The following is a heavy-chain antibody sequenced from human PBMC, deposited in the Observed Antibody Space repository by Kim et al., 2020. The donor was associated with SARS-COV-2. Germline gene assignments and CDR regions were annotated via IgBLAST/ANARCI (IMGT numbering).Heavy chain of an antibody. J-gene: IGHJ2*01. CDR1: GFTFSSYS. V-gene: IGHV3-21*01. CDR3: ARARTASFGVVNSWYFDL. Sequence: GGSLRLSCAASGFTFSSYSMNWVRQAPGKGLEWVSSISSSSSYIYYADSVKGRFTISRDNAKNSLYLQMNSLRAEDTAVYYCARARTASFGVVNSWYFDLWGRGTLVTVSS. D-gene: IGHD3-3*01. CDR2: ISSSSSYI.